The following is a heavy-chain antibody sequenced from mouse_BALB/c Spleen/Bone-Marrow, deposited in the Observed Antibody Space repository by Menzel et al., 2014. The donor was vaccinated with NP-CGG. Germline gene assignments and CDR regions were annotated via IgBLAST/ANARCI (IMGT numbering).Heavy chain of an antibody. CDR1: GYRFTTYV. J-gene: IGHJ1*01. D-gene: IGHD1-1*02. V-gene: IGHV1-14*01. CDR2: INPYNDVT. CDR3: ARNYGHWYFDV. Sequence: EVQLQQSGPELVKPGASVKMSCKTSGYRFTTYVMHWVKQKPGQGLEWIGYINPYNDVTNYNEKFKGKATLTSDKSSSTSYMEPSSLTSEDSAVYYCARNYGHWYFDVWGAGTTVTVSS.